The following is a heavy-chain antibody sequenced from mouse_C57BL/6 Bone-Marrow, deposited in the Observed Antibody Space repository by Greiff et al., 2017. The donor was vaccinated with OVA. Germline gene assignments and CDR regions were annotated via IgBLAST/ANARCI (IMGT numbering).Heavy chain of an antibody. V-gene: IGHV5-17*01. CDR2: ISSGRSTL. CDR3: ARINYWYCDV. J-gene: IGHJ1*03. Sequence: EVQLVESGGGLVKPGGSLKLSCAASGFTFSDYGMHWVRQAPEKGLAWVAYISSGRSTLSSEDTVKGRFTLSRDNAKNTLFLQMTSLRSEDTAMYYCARINYWYCDVWGTGTTVTGSS. CDR1: GFTFSDYG.